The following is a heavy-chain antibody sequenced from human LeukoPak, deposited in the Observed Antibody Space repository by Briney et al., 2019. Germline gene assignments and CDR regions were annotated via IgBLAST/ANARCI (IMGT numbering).Heavy chain of an antibody. CDR3: ARHFRGYGSGSYEFLDY. V-gene: IGHV4-39*01. J-gene: IGHJ4*02. CDR2: IYSSGSA. CDR1: GGSISSSYYY. Sequence: PSETLSLTCTVSGGSISSSYYYWGWIRQPPGKGLEWIGSIYSSGSAYYNPSLKSRVTISVDTSKNQFSLKLSSVTAADTAVYYCARHFRGYGSGSYEFLDYWGQGTLVTVSS. D-gene: IGHD3-10*01.